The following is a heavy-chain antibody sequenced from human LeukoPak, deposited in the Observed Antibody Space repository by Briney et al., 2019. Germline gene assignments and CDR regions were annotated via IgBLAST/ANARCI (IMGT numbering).Heavy chain of an antibody. Sequence: PSQTLSLTCTVSGGSISSGSYYWSWIRQPAGTGLEWIGRIYTSGSTNYNPSLKSRVTISVDTSKNQFSLKLSSVTAADTAVYYCARDYGTSERSAFDIWGQGTMVTVSS. CDR2: IYTSGST. V-gene: IGHV4-61*02. CDR1: GGSISSGSYY. CDR3: ARDYGTSERSAFDI. J-gene: IGHJ3*02. D-gene: IGHD1-26*01.